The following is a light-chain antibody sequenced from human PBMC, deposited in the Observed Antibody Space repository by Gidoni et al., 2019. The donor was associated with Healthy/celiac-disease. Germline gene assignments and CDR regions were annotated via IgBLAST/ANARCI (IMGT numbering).Light chain of an antibody. J-gene: IGKJ3*01. Sequence: DIQMTQSPSSVSASVGDRVTITCRASQGISSWLAWCQQKPGKAPKRLIYDAASLQSGVPSRFSSSGSGTDVTLTISSLQPEDYATYYCRQANSFPFTFGPGTKVDIK. V-gene: IGKV1-12*01. CDR1: QGISSW. CDR3: RQANSFPFT. CDR2: DAA.